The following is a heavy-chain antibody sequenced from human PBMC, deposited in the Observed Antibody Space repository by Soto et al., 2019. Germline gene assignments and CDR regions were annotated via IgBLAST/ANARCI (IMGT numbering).Heavy chain of an antibody. D-gene: IGHD4-17*01. Sequence: QVQLQQWGARLLKPSETLSLTCAVYGGSFSGYYWSWIRQPPGKGLEWIREINHSGSTNYNPSLKSRVSISVDKSKNQFSLKLSSVTAADTAVYYCARPLTTVTTLLGYWGQGTLVTVSS. CDR3: ARPLTTVTTLLGY. V-gene: IGHV4-34*02. CDR2: INHSGST. J-gene: IGHJ4*02. CDR1: GGSFSGYY.